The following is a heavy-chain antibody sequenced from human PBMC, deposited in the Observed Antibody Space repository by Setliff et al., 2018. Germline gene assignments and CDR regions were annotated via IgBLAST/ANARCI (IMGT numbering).Heavy chain of an antibody. CDR2: IYTSGST. CDR3: ARKGISALSGAFDM. D-gene: IGHD1-26*01. V-gene: IGHV4-61*02. CDR1: RDSITRGSYY. Sequence: SETLSLTCTVSRDSITRGSYYWSWIRQPAGKGLEWIGRIYTSGSTNYNPSLKSRVTMSVDTSKNQFSLKLSSVTAADTAVYYCARKGISALSGAFDMWGQGTMVTVSS. J-gene: IGHJ3*02.